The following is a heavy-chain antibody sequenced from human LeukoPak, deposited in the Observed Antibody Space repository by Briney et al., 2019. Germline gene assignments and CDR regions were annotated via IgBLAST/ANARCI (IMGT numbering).Heavy chain of an antibody. J-gene: IGHJ5*02. V-gene: IGHV3-48*04. CDR1: GFTFSTYT. Sequence: GGSLRLSCAASGFTFSTYTMNWVRQAPGKGLEWVSYITGSSSTIYYADSVKGRFTISRDNAENSLYLQMNSLRAEDTAVYYCARGAYWFDPWGQGTLVTASS. CDR3: ARGAYWFDP. CDR2: ITGSSSTI.